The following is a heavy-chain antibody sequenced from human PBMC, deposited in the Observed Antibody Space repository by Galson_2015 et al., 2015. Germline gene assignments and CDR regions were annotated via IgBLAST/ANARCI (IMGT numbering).Heavy chain of an antibody. CDR3: ARGNVVSTPDY. Sequence: SVKVSCKASGYTFTSYDINWVRQAIGQGLERMGWMNPSSGNTGYAQKFQGRVTMTRNTSTSTAYMELSSLRSEDTAVYYCARGNVVSTPDYWGQGTLVTVSS. CDR2: MNPSSGNT. V-gene: IGHV1-8*01. CDR1: GYTFTSYD. D-gene: IGHD2-2*01. J-gene: IGHJ4*02.